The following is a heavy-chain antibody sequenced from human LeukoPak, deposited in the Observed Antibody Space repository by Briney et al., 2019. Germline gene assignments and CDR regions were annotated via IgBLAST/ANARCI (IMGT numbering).Heavy chain of an antibody. J-gene: IGHJ4*02. V-gene: IGHV5-51*01. D-gene: IGHD4-17*01. CDR2: IYPGDSDT. CDR3: ARYYGDRFYFDY. CDR1: GYSFTTYW. Sequence: GESLKISCKCSGYSFTTYWIAWVRQMPGKGLEWMGIIYPGDSDTRYSPSFQGQVTISADKSISTAYLQWSSLKASDTAMFYCARYYGDRFYFDYWGQGTLVTVSS.